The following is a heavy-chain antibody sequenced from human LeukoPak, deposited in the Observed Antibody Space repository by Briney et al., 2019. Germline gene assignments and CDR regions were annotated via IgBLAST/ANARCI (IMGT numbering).Heavy chain of an antibody. CDR1: GGSISTSNYY. D-gene: IGHD3-22*01. J-gene: IGHJ4*02. CDR2: IYYSGST. Sequence: SETLSLTCSVSGGSISTSNYYWGWIRQPPGKALEWIGNIYYSGSTYYNPSLKSRLTISLDTSKNQFSLKLSSVTAADTAVYYCARALRIVCDSSGYLYYFNYWGQGTLVTVSP. V-gene: IGHV4-39*01. CDR3: ARALRIVCDSSGYLYYFNY.